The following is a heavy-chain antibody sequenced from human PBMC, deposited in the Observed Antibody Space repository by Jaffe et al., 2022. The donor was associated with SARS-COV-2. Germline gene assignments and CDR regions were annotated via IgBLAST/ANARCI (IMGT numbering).Heavy chain of an antibody. CDR1: GGSISSYY. D-gene: IGHD6-13*01. V-gene: IGHV4-59*01. Sequence: QVQLQESGPGLVKPSETLSLTCTVSGGSISSYYWSWIRQPPGKGLEWIGYIYYSGSTNYNPSLKSRVTISVDTSKNQFSLKLSSVTAADTAVYYCARELVLGSIDYWGQGTLVTVSS. J-gene: IGHJ4*02. CDR2: IYYSGST. CDR3: ARELVLGSIDY.